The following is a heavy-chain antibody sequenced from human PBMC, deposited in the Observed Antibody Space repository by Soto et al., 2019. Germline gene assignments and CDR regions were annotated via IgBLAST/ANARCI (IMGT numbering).Heavy chain of an antibody. Sequence: EVQLVESGGGLVQPGGSLRLSCAASGFTFSSYSMSWVRQGPGKGLEWVSYIDTRGSTTYYADSVKGRFAISRDNAKNSLYLQVNSLRDEDTAVYYCARDRLTGARREAFDIWGQGTMVTVSS. D-gene: IGHD7-27*01. CDR1: GFTFSSYS. CDR3: ARDRLTGARREAFDI. CDR2: IDTRGSTT. V-gene: IGHV3-48*02. J-gene: IGHJ3*02.